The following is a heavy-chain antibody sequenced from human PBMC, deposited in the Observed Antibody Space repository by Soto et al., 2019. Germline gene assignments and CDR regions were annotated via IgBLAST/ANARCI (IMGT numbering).Heavy chain of an antibody. V-gene: IGHV4-34*01. D-gene: IGHD6-13*01. CDR1: GGSFSGYY. J-gene: IGHJ4*02. CDR3: ARGRAMDSSSWQLDY. CDR2: INHSGST. Sequence: SETLSLTCAVYGGSFSGYYWGWIRQPPGKGLEWIGEINHSGSTNYNPSLKSRVTISVDTSKNQFSLKLSSVTAADTAVYYCARGRAMDSSSWQLDYWGQGTLVTVSS.